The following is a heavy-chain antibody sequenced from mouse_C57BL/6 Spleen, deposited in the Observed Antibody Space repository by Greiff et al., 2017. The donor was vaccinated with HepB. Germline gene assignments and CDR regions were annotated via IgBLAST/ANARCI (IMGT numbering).Heavy chain of an antibody. CDR3: ARRGFDDAMDY. CDR1: GYTFTSYW. CDR2: IDPNSGGT. V-gene: IGHV1-72*01. Sequence: QVQLKQPGAELVKPGASVKLSCKASGYTFTSYWMHWVKQRPGRGLEWIGRIDPNSGGTKYNEKFKSKATLTVDKPSSTAYMQLSSLTSEDSAVYYCARRGFDDAMDYWGQGTSVTVSS. J-gene: IGHJ4*01.